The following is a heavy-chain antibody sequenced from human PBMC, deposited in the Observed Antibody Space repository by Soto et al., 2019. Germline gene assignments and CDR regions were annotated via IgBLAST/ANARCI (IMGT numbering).Heavy chain of an antibody. D-gene: IGHD2-2*02. CDR2: IIPISDTT. CDR3: ATSRCNSASCYTGTYYYYGMDV. V-gene: IGHV1-69*13. Sequence: ASVKVSCKASGDTFRSYAISWVRQAPGQGLEWMGGIIPISDTTNYAQKFQGRVTITADESAGTAYMELSSLRSEDTAVYSCATSRCNSASCYTGTYYYYGMDVWGQGNTVNVSS. CDR1: GDTFRSYA. J-gene: IGHJ6*02.